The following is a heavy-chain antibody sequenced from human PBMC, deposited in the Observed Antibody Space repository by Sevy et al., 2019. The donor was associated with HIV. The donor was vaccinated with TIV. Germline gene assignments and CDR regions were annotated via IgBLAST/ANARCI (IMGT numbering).Heavy chain of an antibody. CDR3: AKGWYSSSHRAKNYFDY. V-gene: IGHV3-23*01. J-gene: IGHJ4*02. CDR2: VSGSGENT. D-gene: IGHD6-6*01. CDR1: GFTFSRYG. Sequence: GGSLRLSCAASGFTFSRYGMGWVRQAPGKGLEWVSTVSGSGENTYYADSVKGRFTIARDNYRNTVHLQMNSLRAEDAAVYYCAKGWYSSSHRAKNYFDYWGQGTLVTVSS.